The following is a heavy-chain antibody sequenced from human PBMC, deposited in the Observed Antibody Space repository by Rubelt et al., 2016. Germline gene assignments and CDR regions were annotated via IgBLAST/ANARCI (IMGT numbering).Heavy chain of an antibody. J-gene: IGHJ6*02. CDR3: ARESFTVVDGVYYYYGMDV. Sequence: GGSLRLSCAASEFIFSTYDMHWVRQTTGKRLEWVSSIGPAGYTHYTDSVKGRVTISRENAKNSLYLKMNTLSPGDTAVYYCARESFTVVDGVYYYYGMDVWGQGTTVTVSS. D-gene: IGHD4-23*01. CDR2: IGPAGYT. V-gene: IGHV3-13*01. CDR1: EFIFSTYD.